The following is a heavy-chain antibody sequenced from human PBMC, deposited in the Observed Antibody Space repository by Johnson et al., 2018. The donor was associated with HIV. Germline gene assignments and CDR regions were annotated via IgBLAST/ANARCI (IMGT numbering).Heavy chain of an antibody. CDR3: ARDRPIAPFDI. J-gene: IGHJ3*02. Sequence: VQLVESGGGVVQPGRSLRLSCAASGFTFRNYWMNWVRQAPGKGLVWVARIYSDGTDTAYADSVKGRFTISRDNAKRTLYLQMNSLRAEDTAVYYCARDRPIAPFDIWGQGTMVTVSS. D-gene: IGHD3-22*01. CDR2: IYSDGTDT. V-gene: IGHV3-74*03. CDR1: GFTFRNYW.